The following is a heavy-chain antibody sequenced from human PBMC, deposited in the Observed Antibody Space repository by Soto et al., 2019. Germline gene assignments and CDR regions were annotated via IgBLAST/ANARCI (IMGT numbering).Heavy chain of an antibody. D-gene: IGHD6-19*01. V-gene: IGHV3-30*18. CDR3: AKDAIPIAVAGTVVDYYYMDV. J-gene: IGHJ6*03. CDR2: ISYDGSNK. Sequence: GGSLRLSCAASGFTFSSYGMHWVRQAPGKGLEWVAVISYDGSNKYYADSVKGRFTISRDNSKNTLYLQMNSLRAEDTAVYYCAKDAIPIAVAGTVVDYYYMDVWGKGTTVTVSS. CDR1: GFTFSSYG.